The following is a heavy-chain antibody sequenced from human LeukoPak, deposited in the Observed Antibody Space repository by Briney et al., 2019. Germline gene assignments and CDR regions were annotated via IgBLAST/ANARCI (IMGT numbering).Heavy chain of an antibody. J-gene: IGHJ2*01. Sequence: PSQTLSLTCTVSGGSISSYYWSWIRQPPGKGLEWIGYIYYSGSTNYNPSLKSRVTISVDTSKNQFSLKLSSVTAADTAVYYCARDYGYPDWYFDLWGRGTLVTVSS. CDR3: ARDYGYPDWYFDL. D-gene: IGHD5-18*01. CDR1: GGSISSYY. V-gene: IGHV4-59*01. CDR2: IYYSGST.